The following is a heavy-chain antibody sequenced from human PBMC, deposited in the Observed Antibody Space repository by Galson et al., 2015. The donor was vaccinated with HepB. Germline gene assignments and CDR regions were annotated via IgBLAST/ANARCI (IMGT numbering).Heavy chain of an antibody. Sequence: SVKVSCKASGGTFSSYAISWVRQAPGQGLEWMGVIMPIFATTNYAQKFQGRLTIAADESTSTAYMELSSLTSEGTAVYYCAREAETASIYFDYWGQGALVTVSS. J-gene: IGHJ4*02. CDR3: AREAETASIYFDY. D-gene: IGHD1-1*01. V-gene: IGHV1-69*13. CDR1: GGTFSSYA. CDR2: IMPIFATT.